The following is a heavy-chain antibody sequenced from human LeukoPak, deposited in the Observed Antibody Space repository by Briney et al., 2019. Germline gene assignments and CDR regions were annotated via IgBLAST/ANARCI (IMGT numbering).Heavy chain of an antibody. CDR2: IYSGGST. CDR1: GFTVSSNY. V-gene: IGHV3-53*01. D-gene: IGHD6-13*01. CDR3: ARHTQDSSWYY. Sequence: GGSLRLSCAASGFTVSSNYMSWVRQAPGKGLEWVSVIYSGGSTYYADSVKGRFTISRDNSKNTLHLQMNSLRAEDTAVYYCARHTQDSSWYYWGQGTLVTVSS. J-gene: IGHJ4*02.